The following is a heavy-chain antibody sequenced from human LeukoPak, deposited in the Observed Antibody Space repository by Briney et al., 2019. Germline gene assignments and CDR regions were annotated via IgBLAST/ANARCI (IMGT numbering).Heavy chain of an antibody. V-gene: IGHV4-34*01. Sequence: PSETLSLTCAVYCGSFSGYYWSWIRQPPGKGLEWIGEINHSGSTNYNPSLKSRVTISVGTSKNQFSLKLSSVTAADTAVYYCARALDDSSGYYVDYWGQGTLVTVSS. CDR3: ARALDDSSGYYVDY. J-gene: IGHJ4*02. CDR2: INHSGST. CDR1: CGSFSGYY. D-gene: IGHD3-22*01.